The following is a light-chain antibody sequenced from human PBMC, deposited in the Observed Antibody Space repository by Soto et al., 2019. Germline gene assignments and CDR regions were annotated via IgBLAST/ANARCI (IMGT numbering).Light chain of an antibody. V-gene: IGKV1-13*02. Sequence: AIQVTQSPSSRAASGGDRVTITCRASQGISSALVWYQQKPGKAPNLLIYDASTLESGVPSRFSGSGYGTDFTLTISSLQPEDFATYYCQQFDSNPLTFGGGTKV. CDR2: DAS. CDR3: QQFDSNPLT. CDR1: QGISSA. J-gene: IGKJ4*01.